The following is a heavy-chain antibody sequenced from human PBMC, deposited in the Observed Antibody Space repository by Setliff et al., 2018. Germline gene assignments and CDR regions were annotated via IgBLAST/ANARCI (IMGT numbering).Heavy chain of an antibody. V-gene: IGHV3-21*04. CDR2: IDSSSTWI. Sequence: PGGSLRLSCAASGFTFSSYTMNWVRQAPGQGLEWVSSIDSSSTWIYYVDSVKGRFTISRDNAKNSLYLQVNSLRVEDTALYYCARDPTRKFDSWGQGTLVTVSS. CDR3: ARDPTRKFDS. CDR1: GFTFSSYT. J-gene: IGHJ4*02.